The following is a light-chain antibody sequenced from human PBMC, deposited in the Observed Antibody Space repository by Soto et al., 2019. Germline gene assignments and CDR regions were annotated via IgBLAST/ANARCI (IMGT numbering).Light chain of an antibody. J-gene: IGKJ5*01. CDR1: QSVSSY. CDR3: QQRSSWIT. CDR2: DAS. V-gene: IGKV3-11*01. Sequence: EIVLTQSPATLSLSPGDRATLSCRASQSVSSYLAWYQHKPGQAPRLLIYDASNRAAGVPARFSGSGSGTDFTLTTSSLEPEDLAVYSCQQRSSWITFGQGTRLEIE.